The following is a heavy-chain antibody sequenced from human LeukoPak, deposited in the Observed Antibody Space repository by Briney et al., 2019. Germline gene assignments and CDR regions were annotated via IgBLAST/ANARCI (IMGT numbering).Heavy chain of an antibody. D-gene: IGHD3-3*01. V-gene: IGHV1-18*01. CDR1: GYTFTSYG. CDR3: ARDRGDFWSGCYPSDY. CDR2: ISAYNGNT. J-gene: IGHJ4*02. Sequence: ASVKVSCKASGYTFTSYGISWVRQAPGQGLEWMGWISAYNGNTNYAQKLQGRVTMTTDTSTSTAYMELRSLRSDDTAVYYCARDRGDFWSGCYPSDYWGQGTLVTVSS.